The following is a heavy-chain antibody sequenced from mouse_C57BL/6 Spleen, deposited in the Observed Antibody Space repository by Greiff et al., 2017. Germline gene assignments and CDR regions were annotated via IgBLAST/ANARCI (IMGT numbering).Heavy chain of an antibody. J-gene: IGHJ3*01. CDR1: GYTFTDYY. V-gene: IGHV1-26*01. CDR2: LNPNNGGT. CDR3: ARGWGYGTRWFAY. D-gene: IGHD2-1*01. Sequence: EVQLQQSGPELVKPGASVKISCKASGYTFTDYYMNWVKQSPGKSLEWIGDLNPNNGGTSYNQKFQGKATLTVDKSSSPAYMELRNLTSADSAVDYCARGWGYGTRWFAYWGQGTLVTVSA.